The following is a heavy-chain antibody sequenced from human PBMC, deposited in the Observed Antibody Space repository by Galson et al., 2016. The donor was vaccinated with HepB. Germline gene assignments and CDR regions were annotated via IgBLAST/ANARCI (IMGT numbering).Heavy chain of an antibody. Sequence: SLRLSCAASGFAFDDFGMHWVWQVPGKGLEWLSGINGNSQIIKYADSVKGRLTISRDNAKNSLYLQMNSLRPEDTALYYCTRRQTGNHPFDYWGQGTLVTVSS. J-gene: IGHJ4*02. V-gene: IGHV3-9*01. CDR2: INGNSQII. D-gene: IGHD1-14*01. CDR3: TRRQTGNHPFDY. CDR1: GFAFDDFG.